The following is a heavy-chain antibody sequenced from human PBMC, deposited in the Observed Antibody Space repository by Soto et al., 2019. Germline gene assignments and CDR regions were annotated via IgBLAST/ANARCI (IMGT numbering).Heavy chain of an antibody. CDR2: INHSGST. J-gene: IGHJ4*02. D-gene: IGHD4-17*01. Sequence: QVQLQQWGAGLMKPSETLSLTCAVYGGSFSGYYWSWIRQPPGKGLEWIGEINHSGSTNYNPSLKSRVTISVDTSKNQFYLKLSSVTAADTAVYYCARASHMTTVTPFDYWGQGTLVTVSS. CDR1: GGSFSGYY. CDR3: ARASHMTTVTPFDY. V-gene: IGHV4-34*01.